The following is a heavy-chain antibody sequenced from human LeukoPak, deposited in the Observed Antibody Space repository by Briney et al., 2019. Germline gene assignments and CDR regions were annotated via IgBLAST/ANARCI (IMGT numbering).Heavy chain of an antibody. CDR1: GYMFISNW. CDR2: IYPGDSDT. D-gene: IGHD4-17*01. Sequence: GESLQISRKGSGYMFISNWIAWVRQLPGKGLEWMGIIYPGDSDTTYSPSFQGQVTISADKSISTAYLQWSSLRASDTAMYYCAYGKYYFDYWGQGTLVTVSS. J-gene: IGHJ4*02. V-gene: IGHV5-51*01. CDR3: AYGKYYFDY.